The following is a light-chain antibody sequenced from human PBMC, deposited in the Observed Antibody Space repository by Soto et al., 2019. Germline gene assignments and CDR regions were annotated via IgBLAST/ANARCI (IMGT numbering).Light chain of an antibody. CDR1: SSDIGSYNL. CDR2: AVS. CDR3: CSYAGSSTLL. V-gene: IGLV2-23*02. Sequence: QSVLTQPASMSGSPGQSITVSCTGTSSDIGSYNLVSWYQHHPGKAPKLMIYAVSKRPSGVSSRFSGSKSGNTASLTISGLQAEDEADYFCCSYAGSSTLLFGGGTKLTVL. J-gene: IGLJ3*02.